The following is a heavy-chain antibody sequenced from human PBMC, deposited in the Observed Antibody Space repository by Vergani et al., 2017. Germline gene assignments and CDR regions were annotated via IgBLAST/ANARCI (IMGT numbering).Heavy chain of an antibody. V-gene: IGHV3-23*01. Sequence: EVQLLEPGGGLVQLGGSLRPPCAALGFTFSSYAMSWVRQPPGKGLEWVSAISGSGGRTSYADSVKGRFTISRDNSKNTLYLQMNSLRAEDTAVYYWARVAVEIAATPSVFDYWSQGTLVTVSS. J-gene: IGHJ4*02. CDR2: ISGSGGRT. D-gene: IGHD2-15*01. CDR3: ARVAVEIAATPSVFDY. CDR1: GFTFSSYA.